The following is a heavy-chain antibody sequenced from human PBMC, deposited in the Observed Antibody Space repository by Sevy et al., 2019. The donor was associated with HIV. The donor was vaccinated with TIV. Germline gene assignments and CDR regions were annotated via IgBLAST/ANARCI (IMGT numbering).Heavy chain of an antibody. CDR2: ISFEGTYK. J-gene: IGHJ4*02. CDR1: GFTFRSHG. V-gene: IGHV3-30*03. Sequence: GGSLRLSCAASGFTFRSHGMHWVRQAPGKGLEWVAVISFEGTYKSYGDSVKGRFTISRDDFKSTLYLQMDSLRPEDTAIYYCARDSGYSVNWYPAYWGQGTLVTVSS. CDR3: ARDSGYSVNWYPAY. D-gene: IGHD5-12*01.